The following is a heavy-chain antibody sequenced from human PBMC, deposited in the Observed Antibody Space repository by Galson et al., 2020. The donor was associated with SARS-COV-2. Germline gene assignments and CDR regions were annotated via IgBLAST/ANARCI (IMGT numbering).Heavy chain of an antibody. CDR1: GFTFSSYA. CDR2: ISGSGGST. J-gene: IGHJ4*02. V-gene: IGHV3-23*01. D-gene: IGHD3-10*01. CDR3: AKDGGLVTMVRGVIYFDY. Sequence: GESLKISCAASGFTFSSYAMSWVRQAPGKGLEWVSAISGSGGSTYYADSVKGRFTISRDNSKNTLYLQMNSLRAEDTAVYYCAKDGGLVTMVRGVIYFDYWGQGTLVTVSS.